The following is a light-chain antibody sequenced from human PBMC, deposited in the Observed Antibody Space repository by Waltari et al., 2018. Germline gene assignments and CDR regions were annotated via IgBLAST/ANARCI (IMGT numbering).Light chain of an antibody. J-gene: IGKJ2*01. CDR2: GSS. Sequence: EIVMTQSPATLSVSPGDRATLSCRARQSVSSNLAWFQQIPGQTPRLLIYGSSTRATGIPARFSGSGSGTEFTLTISSVQSEDFAVYYCQQYNSWLRSFGQGTKLEIK. V-gene: IGKV3-15*01. CDR3: QQYNSWLRS. CDR1: QSVSSN.